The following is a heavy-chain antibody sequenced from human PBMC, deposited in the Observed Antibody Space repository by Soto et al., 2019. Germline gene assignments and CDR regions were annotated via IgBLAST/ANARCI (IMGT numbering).Heavy chain of an antibody. J-gene: IGHJ4*02. Sequence: GGSLRLSCAASGLTFSSYSMNWVRQAPGKGLEWVSSISSSSSYIYYADSVKGRFTISRDNAKNSLYLQMNSLRAEDTAVYYCARDTISAVAEGYFDYWGQGTLVTVSS. CDR1: GLTFSSYS. CDR2: ISSSSSYI. D-gene: IGHD3-9*01. CDR3: ARDTISAVAEGYFDY. V-gene: IGHV3-21*01.